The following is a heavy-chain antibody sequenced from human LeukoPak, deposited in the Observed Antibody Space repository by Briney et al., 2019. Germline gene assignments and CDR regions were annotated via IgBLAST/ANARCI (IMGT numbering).Heavy chain of an antibody. CDR3: ARGYGGYGRPSYYFDY. CDR1: GFTFSSYA. CDR2: INHSGST. J-gene: IGHJ4*02. V-gene: IGHV4-34*01. Sequence: KSGGSLRLSCAASGFTFSSYAMSWVRQAPGKGLEWIGEINHSGSTNYNPSLKSRVTISVDTSKNQFSLKLSSVTAADTAVHYCARGYGGYGRPSYYFDYWGQGTLVTVSS. D-gene: IGHD5-12*01.